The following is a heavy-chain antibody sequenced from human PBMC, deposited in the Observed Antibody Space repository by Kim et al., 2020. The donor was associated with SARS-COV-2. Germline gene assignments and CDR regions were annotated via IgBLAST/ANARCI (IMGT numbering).Heavy chain of an antibody. D-gene: IGHD3-16*01. V-gene: IGHV1-3*01. CDR3: ARVSVSGGFGLDV. J-gene: IGHJ6*02. Sequence: YSQEFQGRVTITKDTSANTAYMELSSLRFEDKAVYYCARVSVSGGFGLDVWGQGTTVTVSS.